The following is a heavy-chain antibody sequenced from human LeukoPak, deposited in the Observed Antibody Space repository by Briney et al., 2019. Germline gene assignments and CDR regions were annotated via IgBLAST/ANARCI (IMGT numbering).Heavy chain of an antibody. D-gene: IGHD3-3*01. V-gene: IGHV1-8*01. Sequence: AASVKVSCKASGYTFTGYDITWVRQATGQGLEWMGWMNPNSGNTGYAQKFQGRVTMTRNTSISTAYMELSSLRSEDTAVYYCARGLSFRGYDFWSGYYPHDAFDIWGQGTMVTVSS. CDR3: ARGLSFRGYDFWSGYYPHDAFDI. CDR1: GYTFTGYD. CDR2: MNPNSGNT. J-gene: IGHJ3*02.